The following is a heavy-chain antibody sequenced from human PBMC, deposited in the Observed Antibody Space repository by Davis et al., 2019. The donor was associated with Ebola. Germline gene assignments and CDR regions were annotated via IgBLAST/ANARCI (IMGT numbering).Heavy chain of an antibody. V-gene: IGHV3-21*01. CDR2: ISSSSSYI. J-gene: IGHJ6*02. CDR3: ARDITMIVVDTYGMDV. Sequence: GGSLRLSCAASGFTFSSYSMNWVRQAPGKGLEWVSSISSSSSYIYYADSVKGRFTISRDNAKNSLYLQMNSLRAEDTAVYYCARDITMIVVDTYGMDVWGQGTTVTVSS. D-gene: IGHD3-22*01. CDR1: GFTFSSYS.